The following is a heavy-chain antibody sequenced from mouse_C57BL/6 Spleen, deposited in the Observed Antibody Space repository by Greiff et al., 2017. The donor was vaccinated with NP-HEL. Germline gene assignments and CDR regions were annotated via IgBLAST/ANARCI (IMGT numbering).Heavy chain of an antibody. D-gene: IGHD2-3*01. CDR1: GFTFSDYY. CDR2: ISNGGGST. V-gene: IGHV5-12*01. J-gene: IGHJ2*01. CDR3: ARLGIYDGYPYYFDY. Sequence: EVKLVESGGGLVQPGGSLQLSCAASGFTFSDYYMYWVRQTPEKRLEWVAYISNGGGSTYYPDTVKGRFTISRDNAKNTLYLQMSRLKSEDTAMYYCARLGIYDGYPYYFDYWGQGTTLTVSS.